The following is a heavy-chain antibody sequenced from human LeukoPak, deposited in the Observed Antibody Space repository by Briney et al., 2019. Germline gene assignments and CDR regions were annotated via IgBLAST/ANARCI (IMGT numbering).Heavy chain of an antibody. J-gene: IGHJ5*02. CDR3: AKDYSPFDP. CDR2: ISGSGGST. CDR1: GFTFSSYA. Sequence: PGGSLRLSCAASGFTFSSYAMSWVRQAPGKGLEWVSSISGSGGSTYYADSVKGRFTISRDNSKNTLYLQMNSLRAEVTDVSYCAKDYSPFDPWGQGTLVTVSS. V-gene: IGHV3-23*01. D-gene: IGHD2-15*01.